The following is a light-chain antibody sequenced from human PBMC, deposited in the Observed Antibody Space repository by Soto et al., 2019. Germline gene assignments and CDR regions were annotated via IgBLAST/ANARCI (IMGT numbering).Light chain of an antibody. Sequence: EVVLTQSPVTLSLSPGERATLSCSASQSFRGLLAWYQQKPGQAPRLLIYDAYNRATGIPPRFSGSGSGTDFTLTISSLEPEDSAVYYGQQRHMWPITFGQGTRLEIK. CDR2: DAY. CDR1: QSFRGL. J-gene: IGKJ5*01. CDR3: QQRHMWPIT. V-gene: IGKV3-11*01.